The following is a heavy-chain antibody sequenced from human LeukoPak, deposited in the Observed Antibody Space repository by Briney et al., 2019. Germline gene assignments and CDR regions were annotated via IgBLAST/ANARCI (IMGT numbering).Heavy chain of an antibody. J-gene: IGHJ4*02. CDR2: IYYSGST. CDR1: GGSISSYY. CDR3: ARDRLYYFDY. D-gene: IGHD2-21*02. V-gene: IGHV4-59*01. Sequence: PSETLSLTCTVSGGSISSYYWSWIRQPPGKGLEWIGYIYYSGSTDYNPSLKSRVTISVDTSKNQFSLKLSSVTAADTAVYYCARDRLYYFDYWGQGTLVTVSS.